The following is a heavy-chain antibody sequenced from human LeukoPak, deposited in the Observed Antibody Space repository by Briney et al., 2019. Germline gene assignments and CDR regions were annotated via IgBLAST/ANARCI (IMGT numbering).Heavy chain of an antibody. CDR1: GFTFSGSA. CDR3: AKEIYDTRALNFDY. D-gene: IGHD3-9*01. CDR2: IRSKANSYAT. J-gene: IGHJ4*02. Sequence: GSLRLSCAASGFTFSGSAMRWVRQASGKGLEWGGRIRSKANSYATGYAASVKGRFTISRDDSKNTAYLQMNSLKTEDTAVYYCAKEIYDTRALNFDYWGQGTLVTVSS. V-gene: IGHV3-73*01.